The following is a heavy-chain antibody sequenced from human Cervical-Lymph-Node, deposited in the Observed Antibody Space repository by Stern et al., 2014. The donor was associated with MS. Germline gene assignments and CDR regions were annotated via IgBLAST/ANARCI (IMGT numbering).Heavy chain of an antibody. V-gene: IGHV4-4*02. CDR3: ARVHSGYDWFDY. CDR1: GASISNTNW. J-gene: IGHJ4*02. Sequence: QVQLVESGPGLVKPSGTLSLTCDVSGASISNTNWWGWVRQPPAMGLEWIGEIHHSGTTNFKSSLKSRVTMSVDKSKNQFSLELKSVTAADTAVYFCARVHSGYDWFDYWGQGILVTVSS. D-gene: IGHD5-12*01. CDR2: IHHSGTT.